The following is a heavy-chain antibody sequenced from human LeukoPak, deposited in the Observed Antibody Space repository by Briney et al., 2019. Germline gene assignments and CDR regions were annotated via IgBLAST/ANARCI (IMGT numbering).Heavy chain of an antibody. Sequence: GGSLRLSCAASGFMFSSNWMSWVRLAPGKGLEWVSITVAGYSETHYADSVRGRFTISRDDSSNTLSLEMNSLRADDTGTYYCVKDFCRGGNCPFPFFDSWGQGTVVTVSS. CDR2: TVAGYSET. D-gene: IGHD4-23*01. CDR3: VKDFCRGGNCPFPFFDS. J-gene: IGHJ4*02. CDR1: GFMFSSNW. V-gene: IGHV3-23*01.